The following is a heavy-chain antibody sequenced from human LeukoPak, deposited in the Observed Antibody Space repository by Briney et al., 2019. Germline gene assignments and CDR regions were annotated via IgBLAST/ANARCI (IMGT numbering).Heavy chain of an antibody. D-gene: IGHD4-23*01. CDR1: GGSISSGSYY. Sequence: SQTLSLTCTVSGGSISSGSYYWSWIRQPAGKGLEWIGRIYTSGSTNYNPSLKSRVTISVDTSKNQFSLKLSSVTAADTAVYYCARDSVDDAFDIWGQGTMVTVSS. CDR3: ARDSVDDAFDI. V-gene: IGHV4-61*02. J-gene: IGHJ3*02. CDR2: IYTSGST.